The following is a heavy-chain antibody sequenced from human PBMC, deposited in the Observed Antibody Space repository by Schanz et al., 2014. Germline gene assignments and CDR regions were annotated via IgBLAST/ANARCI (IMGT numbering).Heavy chain of an antibody. CDR3: ASPSGYSDYGTYFDF. CDR1: GFTFSTYA. CDR2: ISSGSSYA. Sequence: EVQLVESGGGVVQPGGSLRLSCAASGFTFSTYAMSWVRQAPGKGLEWVSDISSGSSYANYADSVKGRFTISRDNAKNSLYLQMNSLRTEDTAVYYCASPSGYSDYGTYFDFWGQGTLVTVSS. V-gene: IGHV3-21*05. D-gene: IGHD5-12*01. J-gene: IGHJ4*02.